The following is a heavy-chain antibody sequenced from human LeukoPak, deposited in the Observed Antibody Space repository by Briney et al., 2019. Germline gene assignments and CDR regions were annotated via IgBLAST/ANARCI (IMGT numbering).Heavy chain of an antibody. J-gene: IGHJ6*03. D-gene: IGHD6-13*01. Sequence: SETLSLTCAVYGGSFSGYYWSWIRQPAGKGLEWIGRIYTSGSTNYNPSLKSRVTMSVDTSKNQFSLKLSSVTAADTAVYYCARAWAAGMYVGQPYYYMDVWGKGTTVTISS. CDR3: ARAWAAGMYVGQPYYYMDV. CDR2: IYTSGST. V-gene: IGHV4-59*10. CDR1: GGSFSGYY.